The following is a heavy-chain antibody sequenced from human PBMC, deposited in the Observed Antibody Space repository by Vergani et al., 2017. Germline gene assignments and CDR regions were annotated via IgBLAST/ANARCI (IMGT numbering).Heavy chain of an antibody. CDR1: GGSFSGYY. Sequence: QVQLQQWGAGLLKPSETLSLTCAVYGGSFSGYYWSWIRQPPGKGLEWIVEINHSGSTNYNPSLKSRVTISVDTSKNQFSLKLSSVTAADTAVYYCARGHGYGSSSGWFDPWGQGTLVTVSS. CDR3: ARGHGYGSSSGWFDP. CDR2: INHSGST. V-gene: IGHV4-34*01. J-gene: IGHJ5*02. D-gene: IGHD6-6*01.